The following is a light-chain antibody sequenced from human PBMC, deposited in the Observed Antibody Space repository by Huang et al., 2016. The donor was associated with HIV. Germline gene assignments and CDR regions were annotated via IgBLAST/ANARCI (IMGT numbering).Light chain of an antibody. J-gene: IGKJ1*01. V-gene: IGKV4-1*01. CDR2: CGT. Sequence: DIVMTQSPDSLAVSPGERATINCKSSQSLLYSLSKKNYLAWFQQKPGRPPKLLIYCGTTRESGVPDRFSGSGSGTEFSLTINNLQAEDVAVYFCLQYYSVPQTFGHGTKVEIK. CDR3: LQYYSVPQT. CDR1: QSLLYSLSKKNY.